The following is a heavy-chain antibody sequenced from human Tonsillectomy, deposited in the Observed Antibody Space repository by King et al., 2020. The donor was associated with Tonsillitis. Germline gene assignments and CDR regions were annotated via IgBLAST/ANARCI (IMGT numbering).Heavy chain of an antibody. CDR1: GDTLSSDA. Sequence: QLVQSGAEVKKPGSSVKVSCKASGDTLSSDALSWVRQAPGQGLEWVGGINPIFGTTNYAQKFQGRVTITADEFTSSVYMELSSLTSDDTPVYYCATDLPQFCSSPSCYPSSWGQGTMVTVSS. CDR3: ATDLPQFCSSPSCYPSS. CDR2: INPIFGTT. V-gene: IGHV1-69*12. J-gene: IGHJ3*01. D-gene: IGHD2-2*01.